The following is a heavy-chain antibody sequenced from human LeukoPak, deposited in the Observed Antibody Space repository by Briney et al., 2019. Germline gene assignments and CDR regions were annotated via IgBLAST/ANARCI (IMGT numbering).Heavy chain of an antibody. CDR3: ARDGVVGATRGDY. Sequence: ASVKVSCKASGYTFTSYYIHWVRQAPGQGLEWMGWINPNSGGTKYSQEFQGRITMTRDTSISTAYMELSRLRSDDTAFYYCARDGVVGATRGDYWGQGTLVTVPS. CDR2: INPNSGGT. CDR1: GYTFTSYY. D-gene: IGHD1-26*01. J-gene: IGHJ4*02. V-gene: IGHV1-2*02.